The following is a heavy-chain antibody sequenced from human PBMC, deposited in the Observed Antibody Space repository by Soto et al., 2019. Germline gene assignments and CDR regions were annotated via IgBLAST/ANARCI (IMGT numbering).Heavy chain of an antibody. CDR2: IYYSGST. CDR3: ARDAIAVAGPDY. J-gene: IGHJ4*02. Sequence: QVQLQESGPGLVKPSQTLSLTCTVSGGSISSGGYYWSWIRQHPGKGLEWIGDIYYSGSTYYNPSLKSRVNLPVATATNQFSLKLSSVTAADTAVYYCARDAIAVAGPDYWGQGTLVTVSS. CDR1: GGSISSGGYY. D-gene: IGHD6-19*01. V-gene: IGHV4-31*03.